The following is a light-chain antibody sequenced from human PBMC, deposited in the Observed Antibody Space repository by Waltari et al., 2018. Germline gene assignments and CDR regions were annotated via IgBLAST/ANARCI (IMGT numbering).Light chain of an antibody. CDR2: GAS. V-gene: IGKV3-20*01. CDR1: PSLTKKS. Sequence: VLTQSPRTLSLSPGEGATLSCRASPSLTKKSLAWYQQKPGQAPRLLIYGASSRAAGVPDRCSGSGSGTDFTLTISSLEPEDFAVYYCQQYGSSILYTFGQGTKLEIK. J-gene: IGKJ2*01. CDR3: QQYGSSILYT.